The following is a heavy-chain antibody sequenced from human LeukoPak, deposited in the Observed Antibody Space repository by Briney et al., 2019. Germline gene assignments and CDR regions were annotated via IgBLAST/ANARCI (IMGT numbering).Heavy chain of an antibody. CDR3: ARGAARMVEMATIISFEY. Sequence: GGSLRLSCAASGFTFSNFAMHWVRQAPGKGLEWVAVISYDGSNKYYADSVKGRFTISRDNSKNTLYLQMNSLRAEDTAVYYCARGAARMVEMATIISFEYWGQGTLVTVSS. J-gene: IGHJ4*02. V-gene: IGHV3-30*04. CDR1: GFTFSNFA. D-gene: IGHD5-24*01. CDR2: ISYDGSNK.